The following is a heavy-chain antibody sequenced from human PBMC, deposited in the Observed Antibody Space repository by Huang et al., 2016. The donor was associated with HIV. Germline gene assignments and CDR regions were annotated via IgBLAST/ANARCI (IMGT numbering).Heavy chain of an antibody. D-gene: IGHD3-22*01. CDR3: ARRNGRPYDSGGYYDY. V-gene: IGHV4-39*01. CDR1: GDSISSNNYY. Sequence: QLQLQESGPGLVKPSETLSLTCAVSGDSISSNNYYWGWIRQPPGKGLEWIGNLYSGGSTYYDPTLKSRVTLPVDTSKNQFSLRLSSVTAADTAVYYCARRNGRPYDSGGYYDYWGQGTLVTVSS. J-gene: IGHJ4*02. CDR2: LYSGGST.